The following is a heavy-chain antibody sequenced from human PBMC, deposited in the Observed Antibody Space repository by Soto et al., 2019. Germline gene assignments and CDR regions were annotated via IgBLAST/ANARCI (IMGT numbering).Heavy chain of an antibody. D-gene: IGHD3-22*01. CDR1: GDSIRSGGYS. Sequence: QLQLQESGSELVKPSQTLSRTCAVSGDSIRSGGYSWKWIRQTPGKGLEWIGYIYHSGGTDYNPSLKSRVTITVDSSNNQFSLKLSSVTAADTAVYYCARDSPSGYYLDYWGQGTLVTVSS. CDR3: ARDSPSGYYLDY. CDR2: IYHSGGT. J-gene: IGHJ4*02. V-gene: IGHV4-30-2*01.